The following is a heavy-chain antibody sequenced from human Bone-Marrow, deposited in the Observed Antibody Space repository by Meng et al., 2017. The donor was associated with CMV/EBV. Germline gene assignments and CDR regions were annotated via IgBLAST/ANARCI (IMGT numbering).Heavy chain of an antibody. CDR3: ARDSGNYDFDY. V-gene: IGHV3-74*01. D-gene: IGHD4-11*01. Sequence: GESLKISCAASGFTFSSYWMHWVRQAPGKGLVWVSRINSDGSSTSYADSVKGRFTISRDNAKNTLYLQMNSLRAEDTAVYYCARDSGNYDFDYWGQGTLVTVFS. CDR2: INSDGSST. J-gene: IGHJ4*02. CDR1: GFTFSSYW.